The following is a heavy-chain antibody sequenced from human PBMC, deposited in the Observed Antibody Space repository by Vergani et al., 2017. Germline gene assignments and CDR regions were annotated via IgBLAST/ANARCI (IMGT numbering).Heavy chain of an antibody. V-gene: IGHV5-51*03. Sequence: EVQLVQSGAEVKKPGESLKISCKGSGYSFTSYWIGWVRQMPGKGLEWMGIIYPGDSDTRYSPSFQGHVTISADKSISTAYLQWSSLKASDTAMYYCARGDGIAVPGDFDYYYYYMDVWGKGTTVTVSS. CDR3: ARGDGIAVPGDFDYYYYYMDV. CDR2: IYPGDSDT. D-gene: IGHD6-19*01. CDR1: GYSFTSYW. J-gene: IGHJ6*03.